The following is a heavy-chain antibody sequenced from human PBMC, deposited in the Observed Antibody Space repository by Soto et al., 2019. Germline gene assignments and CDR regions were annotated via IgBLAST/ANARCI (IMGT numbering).Heavy chain of an antibody. D-gene: IGHD4-4*01. Sequence: PSETLSLTCAVSGDSISTGPYSWNWIRQPPGKGLEWVGFIYASGGTNYNPSLKTRVTMSLERTRNQFSLKLNSVTAADTAVYYCARGRRDGYSAYYFDYWGRGTLVTVSS. CDR3: ARGRRDGYSAYYFDY. CDR2: IYASGGT. V-gene: IGHV4-30-2*01. J-gene: IGHJ4*02. CDR1: GDSISTGPYS.